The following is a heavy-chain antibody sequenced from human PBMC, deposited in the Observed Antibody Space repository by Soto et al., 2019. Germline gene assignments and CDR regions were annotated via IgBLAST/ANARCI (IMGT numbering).Heavy chain of an antibody. J-gene: IGHJ4*02. CDR2: IYYSGST. Sequence: SETLSLTCTVSGGSISSYYWSWIRQPPGKGLEWIGYIYYSGSTNYNPSLKSRVTISVDTSKNQFSLKLSSVTAADTAVYYCARGSRYYGSGSYPNFDYWGQGTLVTVSS. V-gene: IGHV4-59*12. D-gene: IGHD3-10*01. CDR3: ARGSRYYGSGSYPNFDY. CDR1: GGSISSYY.